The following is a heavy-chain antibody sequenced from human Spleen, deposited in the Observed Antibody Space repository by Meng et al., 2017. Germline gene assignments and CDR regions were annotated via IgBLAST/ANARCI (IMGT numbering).Heavy chain of an antibody. CDR3: ARGPTTMAHDFDY. CDR2: INHSGST. J-gene: IGHJ4*02. D-gene: IGHD4-11*01. CDR1: GGSFREYY. Sequence: QVQLLQWGAGLMKPWETLSLTCVVSGGSFREYYWSWVRQPPGKGLEWIGEINHSGSTNYNPSLESRATISVDTSQNNLSLKLSSVTAADSAVYYCARGPTTMAHDFDYWGQGTLVTVSS. V-gene: IGHV4-34*01.